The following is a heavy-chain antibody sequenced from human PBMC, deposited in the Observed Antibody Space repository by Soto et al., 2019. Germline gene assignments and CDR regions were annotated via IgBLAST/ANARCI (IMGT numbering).Heavy chain of an antibody. V-gene: IGHV1-69*06. CDR2: FTPIFGST. D-gene: IGHD3-10*01. Sequence: GASVKVSCKTSGGTLSNSAINWVRQAPGQGLEWMGSFTPIFGSTFYAQNFQDRVTITADKSTGTAYIELSSLTSEDTDMYFCARGRVRGVNVGLHFDSWGQGTLVPVSS. CDR3: ARGRVRGVNVGLHFDS. CDR1: GGTLSNSA. J-gene: IGHJ4*02.